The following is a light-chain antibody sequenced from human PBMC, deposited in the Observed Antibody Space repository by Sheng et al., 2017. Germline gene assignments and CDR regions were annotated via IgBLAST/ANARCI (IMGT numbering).Light chain of an antibody. Sequence: DIQMTQSPSTLSASAGDRVTITCRASQSISNYLAWYQQKPGKAPKLLIYKASILESGVPSRFSGTGSGTEFTLTISSLQPDDFATYYCQQLNSYPPLTFGGGTKVEIK. CDR3: QQLNSYPPLT. V-gene: IGKV1-5*03. J-gene: IGKJ4*01. CDR1: QSISNY. CDR2: KAS.